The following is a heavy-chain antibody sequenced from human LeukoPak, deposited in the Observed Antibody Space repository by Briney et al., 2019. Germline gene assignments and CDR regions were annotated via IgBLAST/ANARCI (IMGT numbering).Heavy chain of an antibody. CDR1: GYTFTGYH. CDR3: ARDYCSSTSCLFDY. D-gene: IGHD2-2*01. J-gene: IGHJ4*02. Sequence: ASVTVSCTASGYTFTGYHMHWVRKDPGRGLEWLGRISPNSGDTNYAQKFQGSVTMTSDTSISTAYMELSRLRSDDTAVYYCARDYCSSTSCLFDYWGQGTLVTVSS. CDR2: ISPNSGDT. V-gene: IGHV1-2*06.